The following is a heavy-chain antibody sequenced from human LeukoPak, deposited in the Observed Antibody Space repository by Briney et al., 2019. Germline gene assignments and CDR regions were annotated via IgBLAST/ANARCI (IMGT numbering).Heavy chain of an antibody. Sequence: QPGGSLRLSCAASGFTFSSYEMNWVRQAPGKGLEWVSYISSSGSTIYYADSVKGRFTISRDNAKNSLYLQMNSLRAEDTAVYYCAGVEYCSSTSCHENGFFDYWGQGTLVTVSS. D-gene: IGHD2-2*01. CDR2: ISSSGSTI. V-gene: IGHV3-48*03. CDR1: GFTFSSYE. J-gene: IGHJ4*02. CDR3: AGVEYCSSTSCHENGFFDY.